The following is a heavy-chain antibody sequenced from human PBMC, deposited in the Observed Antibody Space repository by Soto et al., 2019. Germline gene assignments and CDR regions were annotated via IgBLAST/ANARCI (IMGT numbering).Heavy chain of an antibody. V-gene: IGHV4-34*01. CDR1: GGSFSGYY. D-gene: IGHD5-12*01. CDR3: ARGRGGWLRFHYYYYMDV. CDR2: INHSGST. J-gene: IGHJ6*03. Sequence: SETLSLTCAVYGGSFSGYYWSWIRQPPGKGLEWIGEINHSGSTNYNPSLKSRVTISVDTSKNQFSLKLGSVTAADTAVYYCARGRGGWLRFHYYYYMDVWGKGTTVTVSS.